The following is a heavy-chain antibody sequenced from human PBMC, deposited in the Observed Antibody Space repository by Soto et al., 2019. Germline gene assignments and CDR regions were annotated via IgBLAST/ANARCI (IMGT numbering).Heavy chain of an antibody. CDR3: ARDLGAEGSGSNWFDP. CDR1: GYTFTSYA. Sequence: GASVKVSCKASGYTFTSYAMHWVRQAPGQRLEWMGWINAGNGNTKYSQRFQGRVTITRDTSASTAYKELSSLRSEDTAVYYCARDLGAEGSGSNWFDPWGQGTLVTVSS. J-gene: IGHJ5*02. V-gene: IGHV1-3*01. CDR2: INAGNGNT. D-gene: IGHD3-10*01.